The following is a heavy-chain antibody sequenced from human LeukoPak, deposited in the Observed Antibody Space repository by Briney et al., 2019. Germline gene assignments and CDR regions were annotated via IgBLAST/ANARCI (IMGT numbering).Heavy chain of an antibody. CDR1: GFTFRHSW. D-gene: IGHD1-14*01. V-gene: IGHV3-7*03. CDR3: TRLPRETAGDY. Sequence: TGGSLRLPCEASGFTFRHSWLSWIRQTPGKGLEWVANIHPDSSDKFYVDSMEGRFTISRDNTKNSLYLQIDNARLDDTGLYYCTRLPRETAGDYWGQGVPVIVSS. J-gene: IGHJ4*02. CDR2: IHPDSSDK.